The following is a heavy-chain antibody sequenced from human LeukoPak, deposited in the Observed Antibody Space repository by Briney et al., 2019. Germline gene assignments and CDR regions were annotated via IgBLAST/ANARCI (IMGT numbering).Heavy chain of an antibody. CDR1: GFTVSSNY. Sequence: GGSLRLSCAASGFTVSSNYMSWVRQAPGKGLEWVSVIYSGGSTYYADSVKGRFTISRDNSKNTLYLQMNSLRAEDTAVYYCARDGFYDSSGYWMGQDYWGQGTLVIVSS. D-gene: IGHD3-22*01. CDR3: ARDGFYDSSGYWMGQDY. CDR2: IYSGGST. V-gene: IGHV3-53*01. J-gene: IGHJ4*02.